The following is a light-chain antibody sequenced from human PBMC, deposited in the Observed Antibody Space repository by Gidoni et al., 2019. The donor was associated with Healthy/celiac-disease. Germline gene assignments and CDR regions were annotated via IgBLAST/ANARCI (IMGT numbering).Light chain of an antibody. CDR1: NIGSKS. V-gene: IGLV3-21*04. Sequence: SYVLTQPPSVSGAPGKTARITCGGNNIGSKSVHWYKQKPGQAPVLVIYYDSDRPSGIPERFSGSNSGNTATLTISRVEAGDEADYYCQVWDSSSDHVVFGGGTKLTV. J-gene: IGLJ2*01. CDR3: QVWDSSSDHVV. CDR2: YDS.